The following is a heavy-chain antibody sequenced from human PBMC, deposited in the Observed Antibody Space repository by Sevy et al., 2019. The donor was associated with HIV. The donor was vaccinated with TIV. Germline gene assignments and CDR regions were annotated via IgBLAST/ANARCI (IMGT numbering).Heavy chain of an antibody. CDR3: ARESRTRFTDC. J-gene: IGHJ4*02. Sequence: GGSLRLSCAASGFTFTDYYMSGIRQAPWKGLEWLSYISSSGDTIQYADSVKGRFTISRDNAKNSLSLQMNSLRAEDTAVYYCARESRTRFTDCWGQGTLVTVSS. CDR2: ISSSGDTI. V-gene: IGHV3-11*01. CDR1: GFTFTDYY. D-gene: IGHD2-2*01.